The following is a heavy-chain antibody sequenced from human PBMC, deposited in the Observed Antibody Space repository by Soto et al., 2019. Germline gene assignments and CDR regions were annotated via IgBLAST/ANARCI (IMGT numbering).Heavy chain of an antibody. CDR1: GGSFSGYY. J-gene: IGHJ6*02. Sequence: PSETLSLTGAVYGGSFSGYYWSWIRQPPGKGLEWIGEINHSGSTNYNPSLKSRVTMSVETSKDQFSLKLSSVTAADTAVYYCARGGQLTTYYYYGMDVWGQGTTVT. CDR3: ARGGQLTTYYYYGMDV. V-gene: IGHV4-34*01. CDR2: INHSGST. D-gene: IGHD6-6*01.